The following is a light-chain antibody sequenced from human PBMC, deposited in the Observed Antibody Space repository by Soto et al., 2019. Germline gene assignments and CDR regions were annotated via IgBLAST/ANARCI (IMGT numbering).Light chain of an antibody. CDR3: QQTYSLPDT. Sequence: DIQMTQSPSSVSASVGDRVTITCRASQGISRWLAWYQQKPGKAPKLLVYAGSSLQGGVPSRFSGSGSGTDFTLTISSLQPEDFATYYCQQTYSLPDTFGQGTRLEIK. J-gene: IGKJ5*01. V-gene: IGKV1D-12*01. CDR2: AGS. CDR1: QGISRW.